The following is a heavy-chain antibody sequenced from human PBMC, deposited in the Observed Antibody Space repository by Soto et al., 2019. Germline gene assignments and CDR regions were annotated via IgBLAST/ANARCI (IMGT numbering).Heavy chain of an antibody. CDR2: ISYDGSNK. D-gene: IGHD3-16*02. CDR3: AKDLSGISDY. V-gene: IGHV3-30*18. J-gene: IGHJ4*02. Sequence: GSLRLSCAASGFTFSSYGMHWVRQAPGKGLEWVAVISYDGSNKYYADSVKGRFTISRDNSKNTLYLQMNSLRAEDTAVYYCAKDLSGISDYWGQGTLVTVSS. CDR1: GFTFSSYG.